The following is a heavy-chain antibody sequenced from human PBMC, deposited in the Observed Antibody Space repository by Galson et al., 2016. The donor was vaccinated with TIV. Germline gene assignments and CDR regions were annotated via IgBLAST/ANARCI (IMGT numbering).Heavy chain of an antibody. V-gene: IGHV1-2*02. Sequence: SVKVSCKASGYTFTGYHVHWVRQAPGQELEWMGWINPSNGVTDYAQKFQGRLTMTRHTSISTAYMELSRLRSDDTAIYYCARDAYDMSGYYHLGGDYWGQGTLVTVSS. D-gene: IGHD3-22*01. CDR2: INPSNGVT. CDR3: ARDAYDMSGYYHLGGDY. J-gene: IGHJ4*02. CDR1: GYTFTGYH.